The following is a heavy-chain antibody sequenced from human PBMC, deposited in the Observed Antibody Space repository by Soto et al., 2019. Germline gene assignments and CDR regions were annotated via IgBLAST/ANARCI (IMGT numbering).Heavy chain of an antibody. CDR1: GYTFTGYY. V-gene: IGHV1-2*02. CDR2: INPNSGGT. CDR3: ARDGGVQARFDP. D-gene: IGHD2-8*02. J-gene: IGHJ5*02. Sequence: ASVKVSCKASGYTFTGYYIHWVRQAPGQGLEWMGWINPNSGGTNYAQKLQGRVTMTTDTSTSTAYMELRSLRSDDTAVYYCARDGGVQARFDPWGQGTLVTVSS.